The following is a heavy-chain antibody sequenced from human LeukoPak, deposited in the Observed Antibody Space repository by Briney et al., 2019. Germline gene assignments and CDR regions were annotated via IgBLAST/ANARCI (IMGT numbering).Heavy chain of an antibody. CDR2: INQDGSER. J-gene: IGHJ4*02. Sequence: PGGSLRLSCAAPGFTFSSYWMTWVRQAPGKGLEWVANINQDGSERYYVDSVKGRFTISRDNAKNSLSRQMNSLRAEDTAIYYCTRVGYIDEGIDYWGQGTLVTVSS. CDR3: TRVGYIDEGIDY. D-gene: IGHD5-24*01. V-gene: IGHV3-7*04. CDR1: GFTFSSYW.